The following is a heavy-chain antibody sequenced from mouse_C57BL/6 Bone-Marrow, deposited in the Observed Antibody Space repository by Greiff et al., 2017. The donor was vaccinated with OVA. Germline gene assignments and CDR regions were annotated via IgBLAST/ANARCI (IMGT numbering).Heavy chain of an antibody. CDR3: VRHEGV. V-gene: IGHV10-1*01. J-gene: IGHJ1*03. CDR1: GFSFNTYA. CDR2: IRSKSNNYAT. Sequence: EVQGVESGGGLVQPKWSFPLSCSASGFSFNTYAMNWVRQAPGKGLEWVARIRSKSNNYATYYADSVKDRFTISRDDSESMLYLQMNNLKTEDTAMYYCVRHEGVWGTGTTVTVSS.